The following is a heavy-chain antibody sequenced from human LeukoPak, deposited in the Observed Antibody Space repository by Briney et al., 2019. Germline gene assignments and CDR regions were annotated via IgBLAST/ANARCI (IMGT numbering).Heavy chain of an antibody. V-gene: IGHV3-15*01. CDR3: TAGYNRGDY. Sequence: PGGSLRLSCVASGFTFSTYEMDWVRQAPGKGLEWLGRIRTKSDGGTADSAAPVKGRFTISRDDSKNTLYLQMDSLESGDTAVYYCTAGYNRGDYWGQGTLVTVSS. D-gene: IGHD1-14*01. CDR1: GFTFSTYE. J-gene: IGHJ4*02. CDR2: IRTKSDGGTA.